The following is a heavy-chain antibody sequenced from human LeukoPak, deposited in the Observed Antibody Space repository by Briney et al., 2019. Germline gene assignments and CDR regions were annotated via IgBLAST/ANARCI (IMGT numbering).Heavy chain of an antibody. CDR3: ARCIPYSSGCYYFDY. J-gene: IGHJ4*02. CDR2: IIPIFGTA. D-gene: IGHD6-19*01. Sequence: GASVKVSCKASGGTFSSYAISWVRQAPGQGLEWMGGIIPIFGTANYAQKFQGRVTITADESTSTAHMELSSLRSEDTAVYYCARCIPYSSGCYYFDYWGQGTLVTVSS. CDR1: GGTFSSYA. V-gene: IGHV1-69*13.